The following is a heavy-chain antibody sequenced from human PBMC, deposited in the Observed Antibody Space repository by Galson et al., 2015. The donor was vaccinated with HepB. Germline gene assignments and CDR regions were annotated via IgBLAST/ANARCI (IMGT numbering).Heavy chain of an antibody. Sequence: SLRLSCAASGFTFSSYKMNWVRQAPGKGLEWVSYISSSSSGRYYAEYVKGRFTISRDNSKNSLYLQINSLRGEDTAVYYCARGGYCGGDCYSGQQYYYYMDVWGKGTTVIVSS. J-gene: IGHJ6*03. D-gene: IGHD2-21*01. CDR1: GFTFSSYK. V-gene: IGHV3-48*01. CDR2: ISSSSSGR. CDR3: ARGGYCGGDCYSGQQYYYYMDV.